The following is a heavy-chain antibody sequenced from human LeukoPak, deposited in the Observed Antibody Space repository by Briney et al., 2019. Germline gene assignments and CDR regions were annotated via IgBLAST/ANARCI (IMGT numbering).Heavy chain of an antibody. CDR1: GGSFSGYY. J-gene: IGHJ5*02. CDR3: ARGRPNSNYFWFDP. D-gene: IGHD4-11*01. Sequence: SETLSLTCAVYGGSFSGYYWSWIRQPPGKGLEWIGEINHSGSTNYNPSLKSRVTISVDTSKNQFSLKLSSVTAADTAVYYCARGRPNSNYFWFDPWGQGTLVTVSS. CDR2: INHSGST. V-gene: IGHV4-34*01.